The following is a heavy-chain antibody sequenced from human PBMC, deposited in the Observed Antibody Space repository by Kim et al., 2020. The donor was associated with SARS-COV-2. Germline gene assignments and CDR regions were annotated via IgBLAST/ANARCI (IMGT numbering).Heavy chain of an antibody. D-gene: IGHD3-3*01. CDR3: ARGRVGPLIFGVAPNWFDP. J-gene: IGHJ5*02. V-gene: IGHV4-34*01. CDR1: GGSFSGYY. Sequence: SETLSLTCAVYGGSFSGYYWSWIRQPPGKGLEWIGEINHSGSTNYNPSLKSRGTISVDTSKNQFSLKLSSVTAAATAVYYCARGRVGPLIFGVAPNWFDPWGQGTLVTVSS. CDR2: INHSGST.